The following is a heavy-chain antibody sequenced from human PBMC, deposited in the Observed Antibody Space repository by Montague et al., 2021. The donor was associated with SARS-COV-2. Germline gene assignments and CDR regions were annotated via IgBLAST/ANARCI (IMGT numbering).Heavy chain of an antibody. CDR2: IGRRGSTK. CDR1: GFIFNAYE. J-gene: IGHJ3*01. Sequence: SLRLSCAASGFIFNAYEMNWVRQAPGKGLEWVSYIGRRGSTKYYADSVKGRFTISRDNAKKSLYLQMNGLRVEDTAVYYCARESPIVGATGAFDLWGQGTMAIVSS. V-gene: IGHV3-48*03. D-gene: IGHD1-26*01. CDR3: ARESPIVGATGAFDL.